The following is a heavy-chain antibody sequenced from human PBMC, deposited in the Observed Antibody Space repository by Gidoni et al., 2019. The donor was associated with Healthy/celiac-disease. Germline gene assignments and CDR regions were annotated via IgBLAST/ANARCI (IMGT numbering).Heavy chain of an antibody. Sequence: QVQLVQSGAEVKKPGSSVKVSCKASGGTFSSYAISWVRQAPGQGLEWMGGIIPIFGTANYAQKFQGRVTITADKSTSTAYMELSSLRSEDTAVYYCARRSVGCSGGSCYSGFDYWGQGTLVTVSS. V-gene: IGHV1-69*06. J-gene: IGHJ4*02. CDR2: IIPIFGTA. CDR3: ARRSVGCSGGSCYSGFDY. CDR1: GGTFSSYA. D-gene: IGHD2-15*01.